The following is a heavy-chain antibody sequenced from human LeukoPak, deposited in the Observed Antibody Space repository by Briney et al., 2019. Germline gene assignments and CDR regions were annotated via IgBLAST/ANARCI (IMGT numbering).Heavy chain of an antibody. CDR3: ARELANGPFDY. CDR2: IIPILGIA. Sequence: ASVKVSRKASGGTFSSYAISWVRQAPGQGLEWMGRIIPILGIANYAQKFQGRVTITADKSTSTAYMELSSLRSEDTAVYYCARELANGPFDYWGQGTLVTVSS. CDR1: GGTFSSYA. J-gene: IGHJ4*02. D-gene: IGHD1-1*01. V-gene: IGHV1-69*04.